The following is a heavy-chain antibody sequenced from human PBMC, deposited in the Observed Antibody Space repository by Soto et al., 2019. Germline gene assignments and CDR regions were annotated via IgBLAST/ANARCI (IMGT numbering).Heavy chain of an antibody. V-gene: IGHV3-53*02. J-gene: IGHJ4*02. CDR3: VARSSGADY. CDR2: IYSAGST. D-gene: IGHD6-6*01. Sequence: EVQAVETGGGLIQPGGSLRLSCAASGFTASNNYMSWVRQAPGKGLDWVSVIYSAGSTYYADSVKGRFTISRDTSKNTLYLQMNSLSAEDTAIYYCVARSSGADYWGQGTLVTVSS. CDR1: GFTASNNY.